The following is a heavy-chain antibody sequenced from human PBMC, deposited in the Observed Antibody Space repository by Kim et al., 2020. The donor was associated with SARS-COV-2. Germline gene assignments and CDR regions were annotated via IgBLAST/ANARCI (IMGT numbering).Heavy chain of an antibody. J-gene: IGHJ4*02. CDR3: ATSTNWTFNH. D-gene: IGHD1-1*01. Sequence: HFEGSVKGRFTISRDNTKNSLCLQMNSLGSEDTAVCHCATSTNWTFNHWGQGTLVTVSS. V-gene: IGHV3-7*03.